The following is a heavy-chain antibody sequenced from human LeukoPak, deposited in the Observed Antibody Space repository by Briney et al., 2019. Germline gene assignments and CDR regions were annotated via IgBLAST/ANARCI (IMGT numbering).Heavy chain of an antibody. J-gene: IGHJ6*03. V-gene: IGHV3-53*01. CDR2: IYSGGST. CDR1: GFTVSSNY. D-gene: IGHD3-16*01. CDR3: ARALGSPYYYYYMDV. Sequence: GGSLRLSCAASGFTVSSNYMSWVRQAPGKGLEWVSVIYSGGSTYYADSVKGRFTISRDNSKNTLYLQMNSLRAEDTAVYHCARALGSPYYYYYMDVWGKGTTVTVSS.